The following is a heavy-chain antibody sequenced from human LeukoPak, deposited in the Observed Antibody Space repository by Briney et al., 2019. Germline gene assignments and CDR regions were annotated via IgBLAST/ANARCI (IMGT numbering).Heavy chain of an antibody. CDR2: IWYDGSKK. D-gene: IGHD2-2*01. J-gene: IGHJ4*02. Sequence: QPGRSLRLSCAASGFTFSSHGIHWVRQAPGKGLEWVAIIWYDGSKKYYADSVKGRFTISRDNSKNTLYLQMNSLRVDDTAVYYCARAPTVLVGYCSSSSCQADYWGQGTLVTVSS. CDR1: GFTFSSHG. CDR3: ARAPTVLVGYCSSSSCQADY. V-gene: IGHV3-33*01.